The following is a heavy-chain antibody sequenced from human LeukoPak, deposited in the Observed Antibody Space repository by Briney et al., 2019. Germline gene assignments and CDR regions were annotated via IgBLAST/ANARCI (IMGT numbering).Heavy chain of an antibody. CDR2: INTDTGNP. D-gene: IGHD2-2*01. CDR3: ARGRRYCDSTTCYGMYYVDY. J-gene: IGHJ4*02. CDR1: GYTFTSYG. V-gene: IGHV7-4-1*02. Sequence: GASVKVSCKASGYTFTSYGISWVRQAPEQGLEWMGWINTDTGNPTYAQGFTGRFVFSLDTSVSTAYLQISSLEAEDTAVYYCARGRRYCDSTTCYGMYYVDYWGQGTLVTVSS.